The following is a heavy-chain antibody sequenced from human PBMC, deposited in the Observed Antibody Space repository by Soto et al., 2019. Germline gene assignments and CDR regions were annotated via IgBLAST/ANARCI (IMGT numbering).Heavy chain of an antibody. Sequence: EVRLLESGGGLIQPGGSLRLSCAASGFTFSSYVMSWVRQAPGTGLEWVSGISGSGTNTYYADSVKGRFTISRDNSKNTLYLQMTSLRAEDTAEYYCAKDNSPYIGYNSFDYWGEGTLVIVSS. D-gene: IGHD5-12*01. CDR1: GFTFSSYV. CDR2: ISGSGTNT. CDR3: AKDNSPYIGYNSFDY. V-gene: IGHV3-23*01. J-gene: IGHJ4*02.